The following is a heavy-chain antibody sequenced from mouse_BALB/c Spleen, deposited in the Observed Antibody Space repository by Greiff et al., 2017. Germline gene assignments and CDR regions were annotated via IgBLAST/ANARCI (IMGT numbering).Heavy chain of an antibody. Sequence: EVQLQESGPGLVKPSQTVSLTCTVTGISITTGNYRWSWIRQFPGNKLEWIGYIYYSGTITYNPSLTSRTTITRDTSKNQFFLEMNSLTAEDTATYYCARENLYYRYLDYWGQGTTLTVSS. CDR3: ARENLYYRYLDY. V-gene: IGHV3-5*02. J-gene: IGHJ2*01. CDR2: IYYSGTI. CDR1: GISITTGNYR. D-gene: IGHD2-14*01.